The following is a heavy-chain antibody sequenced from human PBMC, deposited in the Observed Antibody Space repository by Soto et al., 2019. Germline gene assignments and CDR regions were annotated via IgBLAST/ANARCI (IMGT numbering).Heavy chain of an antibody. D-gene: IGHD3-16*01. CDR1: GGSISSGGYS. J-gene: IGHJ1*01. Sequence: ASETLSLTCAVSGGSISSGGYSWSWIRQPPGKGLEWIGYIYHSGSTYYNPSLKSRVTISVDRSKNQFSLKLSSVTAADTAVYYCARGDYGRRAEYFQHWGQGTLVTVSS. V-gene: IGHV4-30-2*01. CDR3: ARGDYGRRAEYFQH. CDR2: IYHSGST.